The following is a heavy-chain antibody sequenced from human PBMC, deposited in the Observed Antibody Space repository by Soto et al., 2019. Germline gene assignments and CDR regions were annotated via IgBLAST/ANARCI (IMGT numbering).Heavy chain of an antibody. CDR1: GGSISSYY. D-gene: IGHD6-19*01. V-gene: IGHV4-59*01. J-gene: IGHJ4*02. CDR3: ARDAGYASGWPFFDF. CDR2: IYYNGDI. Sequence: LSLTFTVSGGSISSYYWSWIRQPPGKGLEWIGYIYYNGDIDYNPSLKSRVTISVDRSKNQFSLELTSVTAADTAVYYCARDAGYASGWPFFDFWGRGALVTVSS.